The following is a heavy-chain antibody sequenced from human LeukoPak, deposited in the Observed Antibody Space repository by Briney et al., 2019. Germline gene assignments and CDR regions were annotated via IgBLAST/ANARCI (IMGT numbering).Heavy chain of an antibody. V-gene: IGHV3-33*01. CDR2: IWYDGSNK. CDR3: ARERRGDRRFDY. J-gene: IGHJ4*02. D-gene: IGHD2-21*02. Sequence: GGSLRLSCAASGFTFSSYGMHWVRQAPGKGPEWVAVIWYDGSNKYYADSVKGRFTISRDNSKNTLYLQMNSLRAEDTAVYYCARERRGDRRFDYWGQGTLVTVSS. CDR1: GFTFSSYG.